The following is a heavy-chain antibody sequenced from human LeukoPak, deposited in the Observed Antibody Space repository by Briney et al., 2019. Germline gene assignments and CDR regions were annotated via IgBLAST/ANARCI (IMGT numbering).Heavy chain of an antibody. D-gene: IGHD2-2*01. V-gene: IGHV3-23*01. J-gene: IGHJ3*02. CDR2: ISSSGDNT. Sequence: GGSLRLSCAASGFTFSSYAMGWVRQAPGKGLEWVSGISSSGDNTYYADSVKGRFTISRDNAKNSLYLQMNSLRAEDTAVYYCARDSCSSTSCKKPHDAYDIWGQGTMVTVSS. CDR1: GFTFSSYA. CDR3: ARDSCSSTSCKKPHDAYDI.